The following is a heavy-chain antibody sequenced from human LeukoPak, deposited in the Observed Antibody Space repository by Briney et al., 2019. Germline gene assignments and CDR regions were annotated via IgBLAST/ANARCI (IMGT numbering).Heavy chain of an antibody. D-gene: IGHD3-3*01. CDR1: GFTFSSYE. CDR3: ARASDYDFWSGYPDNWFDP. CDR2: ISSSGSTI. Sequence: GGSLRLSCAASGFTFSSYEMNWVRQAPGKGLEWVSYISSSGSTIYYADSVKGRFTISRDNAKNSLYLQMNSLRAEDTAVYYCARASDYDFWSGYPDNWFDPWGQGTLVTVSS. J-gene: IGHJ5*02. V-gene: IGHV3-48*03.